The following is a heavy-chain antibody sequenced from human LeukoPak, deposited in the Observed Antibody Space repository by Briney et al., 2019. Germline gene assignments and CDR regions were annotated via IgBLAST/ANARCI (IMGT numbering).Heavy chain of an antibody. Sequence: PSETLSLTCTVSGGSISSSSYYWGWIRQPPGKGLEWIGSIYYSGSTYYNPSLKSRVTISVDTSKNQFSLKLSSVTAADTAVYYCARDEVGATGYFDLWGRGTLVTVSS. CDR3: ARDEVGATGYFDL. D-gene: IGHD1-26*01. J-gene: IGHJ2*01. CDR1: GGSISSSSYY. V-gene: IGHV4-39*07. CDR2: IYYSGST.